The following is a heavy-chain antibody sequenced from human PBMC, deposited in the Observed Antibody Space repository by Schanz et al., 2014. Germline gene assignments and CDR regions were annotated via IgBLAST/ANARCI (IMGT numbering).Heavy chain of an antibody. CDR2: IGYDGSEK. V-gene: IGHV3-7*01. CDR3: ARGVRIDY. J-gene: IGHJ4*02. D-gene: IGHD3-3*01. Sequence: EEQLVESGGGSLQPGGSLRLSCTASGFPFSRFSMIWVRQAPGKGLEWVANIGYDGSEKYYVDSVKGRFTISRDNAKNSLYLQMNSLTAEDTAVYYCARGVRIDYWGQGTLGTVSS. CDR1: GFPFSRFS.